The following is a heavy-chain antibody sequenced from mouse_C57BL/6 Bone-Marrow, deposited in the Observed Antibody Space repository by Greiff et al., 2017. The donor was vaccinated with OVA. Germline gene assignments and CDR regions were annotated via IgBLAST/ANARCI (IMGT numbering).Heavy chain of an antibody. CDR2: FYPGSGCI. CDR3: ERRELSAGYFDY. V-gene: IGHV1-62-2*01. J-gene: IGHJ2*01. CDR1: GYTFTEYT. Sequence: QVQLQQPGAELVKPGASVKLSCKASGYTFTEYTIHWVKQRPGQGLEWIGWFYPGSGCIKYNEKFKDKATLTADKSSSTAYMELSRLTSEDSAVYVCERRELSAGYFDYWGQGTTLTVSA.